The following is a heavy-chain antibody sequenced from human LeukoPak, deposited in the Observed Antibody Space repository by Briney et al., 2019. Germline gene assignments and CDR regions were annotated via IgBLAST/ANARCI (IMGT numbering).Heavy chain of an antibody. D-gene: IGHD3-3*01. J-gene: IGHJ4*02. CDR3: ARDPRDYDFWSGYYMD. Sequence: GESLKISCKGSGYSFTSYWIGWVRQMPGKGLEWMGIIYPGDSDTRYSPSFQGQVTISADKSISTAYLQWSSLKASDTAVYYCARDPRDYDFWSGYYMDWGQGTLVTVSS. V-gene: IGHV5-51*01. CDR2: IYPGDSDT. CDR1: GYSFTSYW.